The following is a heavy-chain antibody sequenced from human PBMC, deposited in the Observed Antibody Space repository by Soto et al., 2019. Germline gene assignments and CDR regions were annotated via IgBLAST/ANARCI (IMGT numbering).Heavy chain of an antibody. CDR3: AKKFIPLRPDLYFAS. D-gene: IGHD3-16*01. CDR2: ISYDGSYK. V-gene: IGHV3-30*18. Sequence: GGSLRLSCAASGVTFRSYGMHWARQAPGRGLEWVAVISYDGSYKSYEDSVKGRFTISRDNYKNTLHLQMDSLRAEDTAVYYCAKKFIPLRPDLYFASWGRRTRVPVSP. CDR1: GVTFRSYG. J-gene: IGHJ5*01.